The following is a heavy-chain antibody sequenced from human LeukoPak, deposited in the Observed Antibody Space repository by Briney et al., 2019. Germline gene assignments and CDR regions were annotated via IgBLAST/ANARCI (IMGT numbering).Heavy chain of an antibody. J-gene: IGHJ4*02. CDR1: GFTYSSNA. Sequence: PGWSLRLSCASSGFTYSSNAMNWVRQAPGKGLEWVAGISYRGGSTYYACSVRDRFTISRHNSMNTLYLQLHSLRAEDTDVYYCARQITARTPYYFDYWGQGTLVTVSS. D-gene: IGHD6-6*01. CDR2: ISYRGGST. CDR3: ARQITARTPYYFDY. V-gene: IGHV3-23*01.